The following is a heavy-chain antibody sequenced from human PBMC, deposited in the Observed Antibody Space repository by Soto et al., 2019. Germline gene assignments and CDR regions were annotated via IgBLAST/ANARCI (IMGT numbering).Heavy chain of an antibody. CDR3: AKYRRTEAEGFTLDY. CDR1: GDSINNYY. J-gene: IGHJ4*02. CDR2: IYYTGST. D-gene: IGHD6-13*01. Sequence: SETLSLTCTVSGDSINNYYWSWIRQPPGKRLEWIGYIYYTGSTTYNPSLESRITMSVDTSKNQFSLKLSSVNAADTAVYYCAKYRRTEAEGFTLDYWGRGTMVTVSS. V-gene: IGHV4-59*01.